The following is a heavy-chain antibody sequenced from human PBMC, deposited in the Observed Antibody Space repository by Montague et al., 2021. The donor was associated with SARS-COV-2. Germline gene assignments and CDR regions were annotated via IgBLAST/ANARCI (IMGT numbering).Heavy chain of an antibody. J-gene: IGHJ4*02. CDR1: GGSISSTSYY. D-gene: IGHD2-15*01. CDR2: MYYSGST. CDR3: GRVILSATSEPIDC. V-gene: IGHV4-39*07. Sequence: SETLSLTCSVSGGSISSTSYYWGWIRQSPGKGLEWIGAMYYSGSTWLNPSLKSRVSIAVDTYKTQLSLNVRSATAADMAVYFCGRVILSATSEPIDCWGPGTLVTVSS.